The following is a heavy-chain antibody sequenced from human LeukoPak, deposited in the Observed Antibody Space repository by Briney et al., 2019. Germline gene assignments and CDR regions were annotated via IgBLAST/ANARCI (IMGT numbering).Heavy chain of an antibody. D-gene: IGHD4-11*01. J-gene: IGHJ3*02. CDR2: MNPKTGNT. V-gene: IGHV1-8*03. CDR3: VRIDYSNAFDI. Sequence: ASVKVSCKTSGFTFTGYYIHWVRQATGQGLEWMGWMNPKTGNTGSAQKLQGRVTITGNTSISTAYMELSSLRSEDTAVYYCVRIDYSNAFDIWGQGTMVTVSS. CDR1: GFTFTGYY.